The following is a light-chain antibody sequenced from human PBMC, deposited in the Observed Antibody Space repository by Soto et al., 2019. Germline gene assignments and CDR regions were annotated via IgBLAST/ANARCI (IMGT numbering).Light chain of an antibody. J-gene: IGLJ3*02. CDR3: CSYASSSTYWV. Sequence: QSVLTQPASVSGSPGQSITISCTGTSSDAGSYNFVSWYQQHPGKAPKVMIYEDSKRPSGVSNRFSGSKSGNTACPTISGVQAEDQAGYYCCSYASSSTYWVFGGGTKVTVL. V-gene: IGLV2-23*01. CDR2: EDS. CDR1: SSDAGSYNF.